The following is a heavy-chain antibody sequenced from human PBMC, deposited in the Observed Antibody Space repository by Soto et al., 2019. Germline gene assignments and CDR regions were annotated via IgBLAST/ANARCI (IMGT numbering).Heavy chain of an antibody. J-gene: IGHJ6*02. Sequence: QVQLVQSGAEVKKPGSSVKVSCKASGGTFSSYAISWVRQAPGQGLEWMGGNIPIFGTANYAQKFQGRVTITADKSTSTAYMELSSLRSEDTAVYYCARGVKVQLELHCGMDVWGQGTTVTVSS. CDR1: GGTFSSYA. CDR3: ARGVKVQLELHCGMDV. D-gene: IGHD1-1*01. CDR2: NIPIFGTA. V-gene: IGHV1-69*06.